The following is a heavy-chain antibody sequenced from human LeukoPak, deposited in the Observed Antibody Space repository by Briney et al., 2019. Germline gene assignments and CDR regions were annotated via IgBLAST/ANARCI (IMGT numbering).Heavy chain of an antibody. CDR1: GYTFISYY. CDR3: ARERRRYGDTQLRY. D-gene: IGHD4-17*01. J-gene: IGHJ4*02. V-gene: IGHV1-46*01. Sequence: VASVKVSCKSSGYTFISYYMHLVRQAPGQGLERVGIINTSGGSTTYAQKLQGRVTMTRDMSTSTVYMDLISLRSEDTAVYYCARERRRYGDTQLRYWGQGTLVTVSS. CDR2: INTSGGST.